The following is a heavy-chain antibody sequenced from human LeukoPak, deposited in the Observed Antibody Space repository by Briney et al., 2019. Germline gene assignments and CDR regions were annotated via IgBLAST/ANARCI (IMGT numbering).Heavy chain of an antibody. J-gene: IGHJ5*02. V-gene: IGHV3-74*01. Sequence: GGSLRLSCTASGFTLSDYWMQWVRQAPGKGLEWISRIYSDESSAYYADSVKGRFTISRDNSKNTLYLQMNSLRAEDTAVYYCARIIAADLNWFDPWGQGTLVTVSS. CDR1: GFTLSDYW. CDR3: ARIIAADLNWFDP. D-gene: IGHD6-13*01. CDR2: IYSDESSA.